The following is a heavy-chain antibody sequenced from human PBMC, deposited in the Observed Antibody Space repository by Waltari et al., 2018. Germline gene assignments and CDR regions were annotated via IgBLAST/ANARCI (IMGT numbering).Heavy chain of an antibody. J-gene: IGHJ4*02. CDR1: GGSISNHY. Sequence: VQLQESGPGLVKPSETLSLTCTVSGGSISNHYWSWIRQPPEKGLEWIGYIYFTVSTNYNPSLKSRVTISVDTSKNQFSLKVTSVTAADTAVYYCARGGSGLNSWGQGTLVTVSS. CDR2: IYFTVST. CDR3: ARGGSGLNS. D-gene: IGHD2-15*01. V-gene: IGHV4-59*11.